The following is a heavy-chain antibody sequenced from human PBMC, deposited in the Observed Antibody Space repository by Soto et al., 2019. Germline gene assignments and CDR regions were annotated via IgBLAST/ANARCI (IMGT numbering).Heavy chain of an antibody. CDR3: ARDRVLVGGNPGAFDI. CDR2: IKHSGST. V-gene: IGHV4-34*01. J-gene: IGHJ3*02. D-gene: IGHD2-15*01. Sequence: SAILSLTCAVYDGSFTGFHWTWISRPQGKGLEWIGEIKHSGSTNYNPSLTRRVTISVDTSKNQFSLKLSSVTAADTAVYYCARDRVLVGGNPGAFDIWGQGTMVTVSS. CDR1: DGSFTGFH.